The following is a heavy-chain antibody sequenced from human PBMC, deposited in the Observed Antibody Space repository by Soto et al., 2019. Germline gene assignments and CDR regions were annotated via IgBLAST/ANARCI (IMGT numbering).Heavy chain of an antibody. Sequence: GSLKRSCASSGFTFSSYAMSWVRQAPGKGLEWVSAISGSGGSTYYADSVKGRFTISRDNSKNTLYLQMNSLRAEETAVYYCAKGSGPTHYWGQGTLVTVSS. CDR3: AKGSGPTHY. D-gene: IGHD6-19*01. J-gene: IGHJ4*02. V-gene: IGHV3-23*01. CDR2: ISGSGGST. CDR1: GFTFSSYA.